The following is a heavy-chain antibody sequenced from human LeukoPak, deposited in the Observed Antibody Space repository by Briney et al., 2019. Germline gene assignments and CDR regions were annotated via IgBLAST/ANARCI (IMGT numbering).Heavy chain of an antibody. CDR3: ARISNMATTPDS. V-gene: IGHV1-8*01. Sequence: ASVKVSCMASGYAFTSYDINWVRQATGQGLEWMGWMNPNSGDTGYAQKFQGRVTMTRNTSISTAYMILSSLRSEDTAVYYCARISNMATTPDSWGQGTLVTVSS. CDR1: GYAFTSYD. CDR2: MNPNSGDT. D-gene: IGHD5-24*01. J-gene: IGHJ4*02.